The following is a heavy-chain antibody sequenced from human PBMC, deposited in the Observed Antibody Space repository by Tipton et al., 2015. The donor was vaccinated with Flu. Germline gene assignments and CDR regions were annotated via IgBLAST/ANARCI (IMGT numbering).Heavy chain of an antibody. V-gene: IGHV4-4*07. J-gene: IGHJ3*01. CDR2: IYTSGSA. CDR3: AGTNSGSQYRPGDAFDF. Sequence: TLSLTCTVSGVSISRYYWSWIRQPAGKGLEWIGRIYTSGSADHSPSLKSRVSMSGDTSKNQFSLKLNSVTAADTAVYYCAGTNSGSQYRPGDAFDFWGQGIIVTASS. CDR1: GVSISRYY. D-gene: IGHD1-26*01.